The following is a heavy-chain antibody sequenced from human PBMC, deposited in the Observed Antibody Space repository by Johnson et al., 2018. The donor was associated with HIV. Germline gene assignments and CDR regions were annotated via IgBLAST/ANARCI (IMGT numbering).Heavy chain of an antibody. V-gene: IGHV3-15*01. CDR1: GFTVSSNY. J-gene: IGHJ3*02. CDR3: TTDREYCSGGSCYLNAFDI. Sequence: VQLVESGGGLIQPGGSLRLSCAASGFTVSSNYMSWVRQAPGKGLEWVGRIKSKTDGGTTDYAAPVKGRFTISRDDTKNTLYLQMNSLKTEDTAVYYCTTDREYCSGGSCYLNAFDIWGQGTMVTVSS. CDR2: IKSKTDGGTT. D-gene: IGHD2-15*01.